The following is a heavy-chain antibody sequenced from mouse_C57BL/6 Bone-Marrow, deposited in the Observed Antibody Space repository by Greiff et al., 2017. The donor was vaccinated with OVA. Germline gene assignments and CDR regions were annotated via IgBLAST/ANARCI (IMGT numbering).Heavy chain of an antibody. CDR2: ISSGGSYT. CDR3: ARHICDDYDGGPWFAY. J-gene: IGHJ3*01. D-gene: IGHD2-4*01. Sequence: EVQLVESGGDLVKPGGSLKLSCAASGFTFSSYGMSWVRQTPDKRLEWVATISSGGSYTYYPDSVKGRFTISRDNAKNTLYLQMSSLKSEDTDMYYCARHICDDYDGGPWFAYGGRGTLATVSA. CDR1: GFTFSSYG. V-gene: IGHV5-6*01.